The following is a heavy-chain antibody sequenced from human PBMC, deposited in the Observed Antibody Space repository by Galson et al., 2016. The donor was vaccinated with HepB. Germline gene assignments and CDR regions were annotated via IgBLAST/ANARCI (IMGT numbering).Heavy chain of an antibody. CDR2: IYYSGTT. V-gene: IGHV4-39*01. D-gene: IGHD3-10*01. CDR1: SYY. J-gene: IGHJ4*02. Sequence: SYYWSWIRQPPGQGLEWIGTIYYSGTTYYNPSLRSRVTISVDTSKNQFSLKLSSVTAADTAVYFCARRSARARFDYWGQGTLVTVSS. CDR3: ARRSARARFDY.